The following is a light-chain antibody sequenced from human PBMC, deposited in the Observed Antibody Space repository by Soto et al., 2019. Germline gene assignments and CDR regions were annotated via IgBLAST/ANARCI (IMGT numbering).Light chain of an antibody. CDR1: QGISNY. CDR3: QKYNSAPRFT. CDR2: AAS. J-gene: IGKJ3*01. V-gene: IGKV1-27*01. Sequence: DIQMTQSPSSLSASVGERVTITCGASQGISNYLAWYQQKPGKVPKLLIYAASTLQSGVPSRFSGSGSGTDFTLTISSLQPEDVATHYCQKYNSAPRFTLGPGTKVDIK.